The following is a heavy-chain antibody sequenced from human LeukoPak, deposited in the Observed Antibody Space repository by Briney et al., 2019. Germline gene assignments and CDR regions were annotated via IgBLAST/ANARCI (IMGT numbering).Heavy chain of an antibody. CDR3: TKGRGI. CDR2: IYDSGST. J-gene: IGHJ4*02. Sequence: PSETLSLTCSVSGDSISSYYWSWIRQPPGKGLEWIGYIYDSGSTNYNPSLKSRVTILVDTSKNQFSLKLTSVTAADTAVYYCTKGRGIWGQGTLVTVSS. D-gene: IGHD3-10*01. CDR1: GDSISSYY. V-gene: IGHV4-59*08.